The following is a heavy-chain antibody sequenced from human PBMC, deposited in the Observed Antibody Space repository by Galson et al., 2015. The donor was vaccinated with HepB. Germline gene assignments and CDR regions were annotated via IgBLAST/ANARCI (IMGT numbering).Heavy chain of an antibody. CDR1: GYTFTSYG. Sequence: SVKVSCKASGYTFTSYGISWVRQAPGQGLEWMGWISAYNGNTNYAQKLQGRVTMTTDTSTSTAYMELSSLRSEDTAVYYCAYAEWLVKKRNFDPWGQGTLVTVSS. D-gene: IGHD6-19*01. V-gene: IGHV1-18*01. J-gene: IGHJ5*02. CDR3: AYAEWLVKKRNFDP. CDR2: ISAYNGNT.